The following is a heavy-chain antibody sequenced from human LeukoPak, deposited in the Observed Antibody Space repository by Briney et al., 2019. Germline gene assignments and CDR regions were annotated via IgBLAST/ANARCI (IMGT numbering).Heavy chain of an antibody. Sequence: GGSLRLSCAASGFTFSSYWMSWVRQAPGKGLEWVANIKQDGSEKYYVDSVKGRFTISRDNAKNSLYLQMNSLRAEDTAVYYCARGPYIGSYLTSGYFDNWGQGTPVTVSS. CDR1: GFTFSSYW. J-gene: IGHJ4*02. CDR2: IKQDGSEK. V-gene: IGHV3-7*03. CDR3: ARGPYIGSYLTSGYFDN. D-gene: IGHD3-10*01.